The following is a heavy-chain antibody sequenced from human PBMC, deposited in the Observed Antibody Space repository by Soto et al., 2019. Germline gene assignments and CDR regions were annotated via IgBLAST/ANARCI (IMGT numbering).Heavy chain of an antibody. Sequence: QVQMVQSGAEVKKPGASVKVSCRASGYSFTSYDVNWVRQATGQGLEWMGWMNPNSGNTAFAEKFQGRVTMTRDTPISTAYMELSGLTSEDTAVYYCARYPYTSYCSDGSCSYDAFDIWGQETVVTVSS. V-gene: IGHV1-8*01. CDR2: MNPNSGNT. J-gene: IGHJ3*02. D-gene: IGHD2-15*01. CDR1: GYSFTSYD. CDR3: ARYPYTSYCSDGSCSYDAFDI.